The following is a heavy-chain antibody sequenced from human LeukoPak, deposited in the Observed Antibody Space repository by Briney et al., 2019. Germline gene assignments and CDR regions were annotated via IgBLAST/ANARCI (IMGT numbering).Heavy chain of an antibody. V-gene: IGHV3-74*01. CDR3: IRDFRSADL. J-gene: IGHJ5*02. CDR1: GFTFSNYW. Sequence: GGSLRLSCVASGFTFSNYWMHWVRHPPGKGLVWVSRIHVDGRTTNYADSVKGRFTISRDNAKNTVYLEMNSLSVEDTATYYCIRDFRSADLWGQGTLVTVTS. CDR2: IHVDGRTT.